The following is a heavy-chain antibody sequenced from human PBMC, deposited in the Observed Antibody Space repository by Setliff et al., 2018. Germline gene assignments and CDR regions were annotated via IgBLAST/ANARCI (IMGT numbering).Heavy chain of an antibody. Sequence: SLKISCTASGFTFGDYAMSWVRQAPGKGLEWVGFIRSKAYGGTTEYAASVKGRFTISRDDSKSIAYLQMNSLKTEDTAVYYCTRVGRQLVYYCYGMDVWGQGTTVTVSS. CDR2: IRSKAYGGTT. D-gene: IGHD6-13*01. J-gene: IGHJ6*02. CDR3: TRVGRQLVYYCYGMDV. CDR1: GFTFGDYA. V-gene: IGHV3-49*04.